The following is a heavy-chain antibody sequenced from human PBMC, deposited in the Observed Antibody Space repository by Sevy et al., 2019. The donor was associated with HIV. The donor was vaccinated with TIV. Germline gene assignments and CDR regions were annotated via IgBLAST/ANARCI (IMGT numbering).Heavy chain of an antibody. Sequence: ASVKVSCKASGYTFTGYYMHWVRQAPGQGLEWMGGINPNSGGTNYAQKFQGRVTMTRDTSISTAYMELSRLRSDDTAVYYCARDALLRGGYLDYWGQGTLVTVSS. CDR2: INPNSGGT. CDR3: ARDALLRGGYLDY. J-gene: IGHJ4*02. V-gene: IGHV1-2*02. CDR1: GYTFTGYY. D-gene: IGHD3-10*01.